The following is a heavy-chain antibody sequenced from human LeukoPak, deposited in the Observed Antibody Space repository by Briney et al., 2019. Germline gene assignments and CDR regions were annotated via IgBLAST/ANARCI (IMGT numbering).Heavy chain of an antibody. CDR3: ARDFPYYYGSGTYYPNDAFDI. CDR2: IIPSFAPP. V-gene: IGHV1-69*01. J-gene: IGHJ3*02. Sequence: ASVKVSCKASGGTFSNYAISWVRQAPGQGLEWMGGIIPSFAPPNYAQKFQGRVTITADESTTTAYMELSSLRSEDTAVYYCARDFPYYYGSGTYYPNDAFDIWGQGTMVTVSP. D-gene: IGHD3-10*01. CDR1: GGTFSNYA.